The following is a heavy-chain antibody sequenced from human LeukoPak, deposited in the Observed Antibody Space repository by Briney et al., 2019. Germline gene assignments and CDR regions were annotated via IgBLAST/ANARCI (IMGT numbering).Heavy chain of an antibody. CDR1: GFTFSSYD. J-gene: IGHJ4*02. Sequence: GGSPRLSCAASGFTFSSYDMHWVRQAPGKGLEWVAVISYDGSNKYYADSLKGRFTISRDNSKNTLFLQMNSLRAEDTAVYYCAKDPNDYGVNVFWGQGTLVTVSS. CDR3: AKDPNDYGVNVF. V-gene: IGHV3-30*18. D-gene: IGHD4-23*01. CDR2: ISYDGSNK.